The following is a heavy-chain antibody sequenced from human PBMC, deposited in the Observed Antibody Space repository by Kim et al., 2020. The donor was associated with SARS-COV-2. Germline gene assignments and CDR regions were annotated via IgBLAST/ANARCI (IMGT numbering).Heavy chain of an antibody. V-gene: IGHV3-21*01. CDR1: GFSFSSYS. CDR2: LSRTSNYI. Sequence: GGSLRLSCTASGFSFSSYSMNWVRQAPGKGLEWVSSLSRTSNYIYYADSVKGRFTISRDNAKNSLFLQMNSLRAEDTAVYYCARDGLIVSPGGDVWGQGTTVTVSS. D-gene: IGHD2-8*01. CDR3: ARDGLIVSPGGDV. J-gene: IGHJ6*02.